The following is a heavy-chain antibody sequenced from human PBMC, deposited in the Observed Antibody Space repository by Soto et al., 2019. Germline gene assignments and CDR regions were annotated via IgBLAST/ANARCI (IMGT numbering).Heavy chain of an antibody. CDR3: AKYLGWWSRSGDS. D-gene: IGHD2-15*01. Sequence: EVQLLESGGGLVQPGGSLRLSCAASGFTFSSYAMSWVRQAPGKGLEWVSAISGSGGSTYYADSVKGRFTISRDNPKNTLYLQMNSLRDEDTARDYCAKYLGWWSRSGDSWGQGTLVTVSS. CDR2: ISGSGGST. V-gene: IGHV3-23*01. CDR1: GFTFSSYA. J-gene: IGHJ4*02.